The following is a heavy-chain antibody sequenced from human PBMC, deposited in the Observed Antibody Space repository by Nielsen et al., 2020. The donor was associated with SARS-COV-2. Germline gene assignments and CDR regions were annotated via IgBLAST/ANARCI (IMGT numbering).Heavy chain of an antibody. CDR3: ARVSSSSSY. CDR2: INHSGST. Sequence: SETLSLTCTVSGGSISSYYWSWIRQPPGKGLEWIGEINHSGSTNYNPSLKSRVTISVDTSKNQFSLKLSSVTAADTAVYYCARVSSSSSYWGQGTLVTVSS. D-gene: IGHD6-6*01. V-gene: IGHV4-34*01. J-gene: IGHJ4*02. CDR1: GGSISSYY.